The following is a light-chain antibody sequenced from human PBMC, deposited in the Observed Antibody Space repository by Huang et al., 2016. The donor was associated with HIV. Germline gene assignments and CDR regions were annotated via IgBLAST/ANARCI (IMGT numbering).Light chain of an antibody. CDR3: QQSFSTPYT. Sequence: DPQMTQSPSSLSASVGDRVTITCRASENIDKYLNWYQKRPGKAPKLLMYEASSLESGVPSRFSGSGSGTDFTLTISSLQPEDFATYYCQQSFSTPYTFGQGTKLDIK. CDR1: ENIDKY. CDR2: EAS. V-gene: IGKV1-39*01. J-gene: IGKJ2*01.